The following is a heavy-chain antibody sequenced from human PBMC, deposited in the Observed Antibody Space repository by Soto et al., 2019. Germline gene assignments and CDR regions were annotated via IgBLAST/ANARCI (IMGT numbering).Heavy chain of an antibody. D-gene: IGHD1-1*01. CDR1: GFPFRVYY. J-gene: IGHJ4*02. Sequence: ESGGGLVEPGGSLRLSCTASGFPFRVYYMSWIRQAPGKGLEWVSYISSSGDSTNYADSVKGRFTISRDNAKNSLYLEMNSLRAEDSAVYYCERANWNADYLGQGSLVTVSS. V-gene: IGHV3-11*01. CDR3: ERANWNADY. CDR2: ISSSGDST.